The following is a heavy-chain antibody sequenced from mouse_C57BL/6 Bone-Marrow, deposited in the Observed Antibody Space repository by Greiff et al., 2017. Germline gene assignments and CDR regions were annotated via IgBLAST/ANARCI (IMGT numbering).Heavy chain of an antibody. J-gene: IGHJ4*01. CDR1: GFSLTSYG. D-gene: IGHD3-1*01. Sequence: VQLQQSGPGLVAPSQSLSITCTVSGFSLTSYGVHWVRQPPGKGLEWLVVIWSDGSTTYNSALKSRLSISKDNSKSQVFLKMNSLQTDDTAMYYCARHGSVSYAMDYWGQGTSVTVSS. CDR2: IWSDGST. CDR3: ARHGSVSYAMDY. V-gene: IGHV2-6-1*01.